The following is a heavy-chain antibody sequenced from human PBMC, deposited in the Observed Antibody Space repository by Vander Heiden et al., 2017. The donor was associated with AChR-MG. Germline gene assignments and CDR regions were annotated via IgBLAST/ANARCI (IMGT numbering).Heavy chain of an antibody. J-gene: IGHJ5*02. CDR1: GFTFSSYG. Sequence: QVQLVESGGGVVQPGRSLRLSCAASGFTFSSYGMHWVRQAPGKGLEWVAVIWYDGSNKYYADSVKGRFTISRDNSKNTLYLQMNSLRAEDTAVYYCARGGRAPKGPFDPWGQGTLVTVS. CDR3: ARGGRAPKGPFDP. V-gene: IGHV3-33*01. D-gene: IGHD3-10*01. CDR2: IWYDGSNK.